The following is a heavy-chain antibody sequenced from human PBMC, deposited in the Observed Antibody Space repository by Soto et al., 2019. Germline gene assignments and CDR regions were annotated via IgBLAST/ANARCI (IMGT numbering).Heavy chain of an antibody. D-gene: IGHD6-19*01. V-gene: IGHV4-59*01. CDR3: ARAVAGTPYFDY. CDR2: IYYSGST. Sequence: SETLSLTCTVSGGSISSYYWSWIRQPPGKGLEWIGYIYYSGSTNYNPSLKSRVTISVDTSKNQFSLKLSSVTAADTAVYYCARAVAGTPYFDYWGQGTLVTV. CDR1: GGSISSYY. J-gene: IGHJ4*02.